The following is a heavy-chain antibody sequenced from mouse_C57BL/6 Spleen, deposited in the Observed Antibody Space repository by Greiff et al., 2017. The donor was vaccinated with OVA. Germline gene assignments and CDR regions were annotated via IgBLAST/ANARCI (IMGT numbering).Heavy chain of an antibody. D-gene: IGHD3-2*02. Sequence: QVTLKVSGPGILQSSQTLSLTCSFSGFSLSTSGMGVSWIRQPSGKGLEWLAHIYWDDDKRYNPSLKSRLTISKDTSRNQVFLKITSVDTADTATYYCAGHGSGYSYYFDYWGQGTTLTVSS. V-gene: IGHV8-12*01. CDR1: GFSLSTSGMG. J-gene: IGHJ2*01. CDR2: IYWDDDK. CDR3: AGHGSGYSYYFDY.